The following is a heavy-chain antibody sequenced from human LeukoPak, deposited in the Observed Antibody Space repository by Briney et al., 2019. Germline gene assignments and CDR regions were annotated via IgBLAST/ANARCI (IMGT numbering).Heavy chain of an antibody. D-gene: IGHD3-10*01. CDR2: IIEDGSKK. Sequence: GRSLRLSCTASGFIFSNYYMGWVRQAPGKGLEWVANIIEDGSKKYYVDSVEGRFTISRDNAKNSVYLQMNSLRAEDTGLYYCARRRYGTGMDVWGQGTTVTVSS. CDR1: GFIFSNYY. J-gene: IGHJ6*02. CDR3: ARRRYGTGMDV. V-gene: IGHV3-7*01.